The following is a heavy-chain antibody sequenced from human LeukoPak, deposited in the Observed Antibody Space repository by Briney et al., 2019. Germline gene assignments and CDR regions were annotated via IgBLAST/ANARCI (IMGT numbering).Heavy chain of an antibody. D-gene: IGHD6-13*01. CDR1: GFSFSSYW. J-gene: IGHJ4*02. CDR2: IKQDGSEK. CDR3: GRDFGSSSSFDY. Sequence: PGGSLRLSCAASGFSFSSYWMSWVRQAPGKGLEWVANIKQDGSEKYYVDSVKGRFTISRDSAKNSLYLQMNSLRAEDTAVYYCGRDFGSSSSFDYWGQGTLVTVSS. V-gene: IGHV3-7*01.